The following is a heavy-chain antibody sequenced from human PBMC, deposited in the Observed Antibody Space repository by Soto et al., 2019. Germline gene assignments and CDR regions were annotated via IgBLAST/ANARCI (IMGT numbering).Heavy chain of an antibody. CDR1: GGTFSSYT. CDR2: IIPMLGIA. CDR3: ANRGYSYGFVIY. V-gene: IGHV1-69*02. D-gene: IGHD5-18*01. Sequence: QVQLVQSGAEVKKPGSSVKVSCKASGGTFSSYTFSWVRQAPAQGLEWMGRIIPMLGIANYAQKFQGRVTITADKSTSTAYMELSSLRSEDTAVYYCANRGYSYGFVIYWGQGTLVTVSS. J-gene: IGHJ4*02.